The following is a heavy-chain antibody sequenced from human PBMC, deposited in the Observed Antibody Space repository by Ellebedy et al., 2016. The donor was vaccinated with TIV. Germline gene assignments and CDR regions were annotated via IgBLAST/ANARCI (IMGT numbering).Heavy chain of an antibody. Sequence: ASVKVSXKASGYTFTGYYMHWVRQAPGQGLEWMGWINPNSGGTNYAQKFQGWVTMTRDTSISTAYMELSRLRSDDTAVYYCARDRDPYGEYYYGMDVWGQGTTVTVSS. CDR1: GYTFTGYY. V-gene: IGHV1-2*04. CDR2: INPNSGGT. CDR3: ARDRDPYGEYYYGMDV. J-gene: IGHJ6*02. D-gene: IGHD3-10*01.